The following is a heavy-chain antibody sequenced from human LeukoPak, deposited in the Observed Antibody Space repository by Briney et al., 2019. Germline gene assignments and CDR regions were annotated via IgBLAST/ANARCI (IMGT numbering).Heavy chain of an antibody. CDR2: IYSGGST. CDR3: ARARVYDYDSSGYYDYYGMDV. V-gene: IGHV3-53*01. D-gene: IGHD3-22*01. J-gene: IGHJ6*02. CDR1: GFTVSSNY. Sequence: GGSLRLSCAASGFTVSSNYMSWVRQAPGKGLEWVSVIYSGGSTYYADSVKGRFTISRDNSKNTLYLQMNSLRAEDTAVYYCARARVYDYDSSGYYDYYGMDVWGQGTTVTVSS.